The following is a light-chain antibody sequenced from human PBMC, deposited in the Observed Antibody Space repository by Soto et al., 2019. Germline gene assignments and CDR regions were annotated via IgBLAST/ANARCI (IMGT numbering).Light chain of an antibody. CDR1: RSDVGRYNF. J-gene: IGLJ1*01. CDR3: SSYTSSSTRV. Sequence: QSALTQPASVSGSPGQSITISCTGTRSDVGRYNFVSWYQQHPGKAPKLLIYDVTNRPSGISNRFSGSKSGNTASLTISGLQAEDEADYYCSSYTSSSTRVFGTGTKVTVL. CDR2: DVT. V-gene: IGLV2-14*01.